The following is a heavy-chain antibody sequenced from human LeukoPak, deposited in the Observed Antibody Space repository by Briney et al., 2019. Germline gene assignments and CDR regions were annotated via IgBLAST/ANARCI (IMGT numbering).Heavy chain of an antibody. V-gene: IGHV3-48*01. CDR3: AKDRSSGWYGRDYYFYGMDV. D-gene: IGHD6-19*01. CDR2: ISSSSSTI. Sequence: QAGGSLRLSCSASGFTFSSYSMNWVRQAPGKGLEWVSYISSSSSTIYYADSVKGRFTISRDNAKNSLYLQMNSLRAEDTAVYYCAKDRSSGWYGRDYYFYGMDVWGQGITVTVSS. J-gene: IGHJ6*02. CDR1: GFTFSSYS.